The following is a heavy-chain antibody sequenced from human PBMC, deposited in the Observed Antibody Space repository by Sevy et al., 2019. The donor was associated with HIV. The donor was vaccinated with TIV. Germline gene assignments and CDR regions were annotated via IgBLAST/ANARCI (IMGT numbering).Heavy chain of an antibody. D-gene: IGHD3-22*01. V-gene: IGHV4-34*01. J-gene: IGHJ4*02. CDR2: INHSGST. Sequence: SETLSLTCAVYVGSFSDYSWSWIRQPPGKGLEWIGEINHSGSTNYNPSLKSRVTISVDTSKNQFSLKLSSVTAADTAVYYCARWRGTRITMIVVVVTGYFDYWGQGTLVTVSS. CDR3: ARWRGTRITMIVVVVTGYFDY. CDR1: VGSFSDYS.